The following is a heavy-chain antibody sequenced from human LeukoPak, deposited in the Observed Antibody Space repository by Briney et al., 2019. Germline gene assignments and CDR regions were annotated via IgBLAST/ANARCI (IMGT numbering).Heavy chain of an antibody. CDR1: GFIFSNYW. D-gene: IGHD3-9*01. V-gene: IGHV3-48*04. CDR2: ISGSSSTK. CDR3: ARGDHYDILTGISYYFDY. J-gene: IGHJ4*02. Sequence: GGSLRLSCATSGFIFSNYWMTWVRQAPGKGLEWLSFISGSSSTKFYADSVKGRFTISRDNAKNSLYLQMNSLRAEDTAVYYCARGDHYDILTGISYYFDYWSQGTLVTVSS.